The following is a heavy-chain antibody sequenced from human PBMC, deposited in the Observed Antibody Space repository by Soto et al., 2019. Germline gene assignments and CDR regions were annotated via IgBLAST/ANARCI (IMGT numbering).Heavy chain of an antibody. D-gene: IGHD1-26*01. CDR1: GGSINSDY. CDR2: VRNSGST. J-gene: IGHJ6*02. Sequence: QVQLQESGPGLVKPSETLSLTCTVSGGSINSDYWSWIRQPPGKGLEWIGYVRNSGSTNYTPSLKSRVTISVDTSKNQFSLKLSSVTAADTGVYYCARDLLSGRYGMDVWGQGTTVTVSS. V-gene: IGHV4-59*13. CDR3: ARDLLSGRYGMDV.